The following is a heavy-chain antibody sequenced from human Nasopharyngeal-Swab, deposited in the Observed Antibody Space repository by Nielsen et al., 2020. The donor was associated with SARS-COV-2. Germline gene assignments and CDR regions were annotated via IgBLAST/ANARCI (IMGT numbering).Heavy chain of an antibody. V-gene: IGHV3-53*01. CDR2: IYSGGST. Sequence: GGSLRLSWAASGFTVSSNYMSWVRQAPGKGLEGVSVIYSGGSTYYADSVKGRFTISRDNSKNTLYLQMNSLRAEDTAVYYCARGGGDDYVWGSYNYYFDYWGQGTLVTVSS. D-gene: IGHD3-16*01. CDR3: ARGGGDDYVWGSYNYYFDY. CDR1: GFTVSSNY. J-gene: IGHJ4*02.